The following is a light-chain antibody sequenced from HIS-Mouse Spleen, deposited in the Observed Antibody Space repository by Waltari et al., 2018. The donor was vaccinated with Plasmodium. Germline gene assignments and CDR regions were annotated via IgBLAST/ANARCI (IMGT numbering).Light chain of an antibody. CDR1: KLGDKY. Sequence: SYELTQPPSVSVSPGQTASITCSGDKLGDKYACWYQQKPGQSPVLVIYQDTKRPAGIPGRFSGSNTGNTATLTISGTQAMYEADYYCQAWDSSTVVFGGGTKLTVL. J-gene: IGLJ2*01. V-gene: IGLV3-1*01. CDR3: QAWDSSTVV. CDR2: QDT.